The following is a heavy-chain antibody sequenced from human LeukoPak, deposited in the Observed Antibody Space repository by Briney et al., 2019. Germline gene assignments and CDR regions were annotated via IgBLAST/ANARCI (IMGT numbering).Heavy chain of an antibody. Sequence: PSETLSLTCAVYGGSFSGYYWSWIRQPPGKGLEWIGYIYYSGSTNYNPSLKSRVTISVDTSKNQFSLKLSSVTAADTAVYYCARQHGRVADVWGQGTTVTVSS. J-gene: IGHJ6*02. CDR2: IYYSGST. CDR3: ARQHGRVADV. CDR1: GGSFSGYY. V-gene: IGHV4-59*08. D-gene: IGHD4-17*01.